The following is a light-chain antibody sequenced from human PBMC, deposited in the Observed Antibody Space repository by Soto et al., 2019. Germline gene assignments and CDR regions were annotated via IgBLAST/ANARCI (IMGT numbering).Light chain of an antibody. CDR2: DAS. CDR1: QSVSNY. CDR3: QQSSNWPPFT. J-gene: IGKJ5*01. V-gene: IGKV3-11*01. Sequence: VLTQSPATLSLSPGERATLSCRASQSVSNYLAWYQQKPCQAPRLLIYDASNRATDIPARFSGSGSGTDFTLTISSLEPEDFAVYYCQQSSNWPPFTCGQGTRLEIK.